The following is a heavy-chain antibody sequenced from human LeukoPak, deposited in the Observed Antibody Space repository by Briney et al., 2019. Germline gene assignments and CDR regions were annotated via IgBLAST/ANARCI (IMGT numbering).Heavy chain of an antibody. J-gene: IGHJ4*02. CDR1: GGSISSGGYY. V-gene: IGHV4-31*03. D-gene: IGHD6-6*01. Sequence: SQTLSLTCTVSGGSISSGGYYWSWLRQHPGTGLEWVGYIYYSGSTYYNPSLKSRVTISVDTSKNQFSLKLSSVTAADTAVYYCARGYLNPFMSIFDYWGQGTLVTVSS. CDR3: ARGYLNPFMSIFDY. CDR2: IYYSGST.